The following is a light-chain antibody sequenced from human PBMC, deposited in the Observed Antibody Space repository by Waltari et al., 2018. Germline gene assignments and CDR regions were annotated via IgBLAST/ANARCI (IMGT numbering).Light chain of an antibody. CDR3: GVWDDTLRFV. J-gene: IGLJ2*01. Sequence: QSVLTQPPSASGTPGQRVTISCSGSGSNIGSNYVYWYQHLPGMAPKLLVYKNNQRPSGVPDRFSSSKSGTSASLAISGLRSEEEADYYCGVWDDTLRFVFGGGTRLTVL. V-gene: IGLV1-47*01. CDR1: GSNIGSNY. CDR2: KNN.